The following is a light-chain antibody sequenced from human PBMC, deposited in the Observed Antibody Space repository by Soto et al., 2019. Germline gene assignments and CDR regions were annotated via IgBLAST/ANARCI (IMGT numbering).Light chain of an antibody. CDR2: DAS. CDR1: QSISSW. V-gene: IGKV1-5*01. Sequence: DIQMTQSPSTLAASVGDRVTITCRASQSISSWLAWYQQKPGKAPKLLIYDASSLESGVPSRFRGSRSGTEFPLTISSLQPDDFATYYCQQYNSYSWTFGQGTKVEIK. CDR3: QQYNSYSWT. J-gene: IGKJ1*01.